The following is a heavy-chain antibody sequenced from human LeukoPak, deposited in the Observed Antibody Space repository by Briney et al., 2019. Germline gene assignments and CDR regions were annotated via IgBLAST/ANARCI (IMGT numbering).Heavy chain of an antibody. CDR3: ARERQDTIVHSGAFDI. Sequence: GGSLRLSCAASGFTFSTYFMHWVRQAPGEGLEWVAVIASDGSHTFYVESVKGRFTISRDNSKNTLYLQMNSLRAEDTAVYLCARERQDTIVHSGAFDIWGQGTTVTVSS. V-gene: IGHV3-30-3*01. J-gene: IGHJ3*02. CDR2: IASDGSHT. CDR1: GFTFSTYF. D-gene: IGHD3-10*01.